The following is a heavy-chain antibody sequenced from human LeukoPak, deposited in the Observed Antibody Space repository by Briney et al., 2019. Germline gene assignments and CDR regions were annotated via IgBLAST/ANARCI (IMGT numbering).Heavy chain of an antibody. D-gene: IGHD6-13*01. CDR1: GYTLTGYY. V-gene: IGHV1-2*06. J-gene: IGHJ4*02. CDR2: INPKSGGT. Sequence: VASVKVSCKASGYTLTGYYMHWVRRAPGQGLKWMGRINPKSGGTNYAQMFQGRVTVTRDTSIITAYMDLNRLRSDDTAVYYCARDTQAAADTFDYWGQGTLVTVSS. CDR3: ARDTQAAADTFDY.